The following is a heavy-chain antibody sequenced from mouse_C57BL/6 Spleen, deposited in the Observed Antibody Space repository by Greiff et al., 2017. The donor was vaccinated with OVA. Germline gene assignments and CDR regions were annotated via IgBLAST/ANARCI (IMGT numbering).Heavy chain of an antibody. V-gene: IGHV1-63*01. CDR2: IYPGGGYS. CDR3: ARDGKAMDY. J-gene: IGHJ4*01. D-gene: IGHD1-1*01. Sequence: VPLQQSGAELVRPGTSVMMSCKASGYTFTNSWIGWAQQRPGHGLEWIGVIYPGGGYSNYNEKFKGKATLTADKSSSTAYLQLSSLTSEDSAVYFCARDGKAMDYWGQGTSGTVSS. CDR1: GYTFTNSW.